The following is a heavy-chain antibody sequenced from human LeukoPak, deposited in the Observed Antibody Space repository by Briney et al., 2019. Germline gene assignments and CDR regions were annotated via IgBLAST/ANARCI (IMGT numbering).Heavy chain of an antibody. Sequence: GGSLRLSCAASGFTFTNYAMSWVRQAPGKGLEWVSAIGGSGSSTYYADSVKGRFTISRDNSKNTLYLQMSSLRAEDTAVYYCAKDVGVGSGTYYDRYYFDYWGQGTLVTVSS. D-gene: IGHD3-10*01. J-gene: IGHJ4*02. CDR3: AKDVGVGSGTYYDRYYFDY. CDR2: IGGSGSST. CDR1: GFTFTNYA. V-gene: IGHV3-23*01.